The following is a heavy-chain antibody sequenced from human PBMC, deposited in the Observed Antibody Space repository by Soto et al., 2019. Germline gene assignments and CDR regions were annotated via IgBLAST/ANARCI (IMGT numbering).Heavy chain of an antibody. CDR1: VGSFSGHY. D-gene: IGHD2-15*01. J-gene: IGHJ4*02. CDR3: AMVSADEESSPFDY. V-gene: IGHV4-34*01. Sequence: SETLSLTCAVYVGSFSGHYWSWIRQPPGKGLEWIGEINHSGSTNYNPSLKSRVTISVDTSKNQFSLKLSSVTAADTAVYYCAMVSADEESSPFDYWGQGTLVTVSS. CDR2: INHSGST.